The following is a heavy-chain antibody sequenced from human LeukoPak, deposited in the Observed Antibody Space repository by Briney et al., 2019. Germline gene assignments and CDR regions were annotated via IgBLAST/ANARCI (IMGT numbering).Heavy chain of an antibody. J-gene: IGHJ4*02. D-gene: IGHD3-16*01. CDR2: INHSGST. CDR1: GGSFSGYY. Sequence: SETLSLTCAVYGGSFSGYYWSWIRQPPGKGLKWIGEINHSGSTNYNPSLKSRVTISVDTSKNQFSLKLSSVTAADTAVYYCASNRYYDYVWGQLRVNYFDYWGQGTLVTVSS. V-gene: IGHV4-34*01. CDR3: ASNRYYDYVWGQLRVNYFDY.